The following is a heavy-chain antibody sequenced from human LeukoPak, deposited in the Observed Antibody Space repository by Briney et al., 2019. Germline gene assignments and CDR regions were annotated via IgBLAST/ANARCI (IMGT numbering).Heavy chain of an antibody. Sequence: GGSLRLSCAASGFTFSIYAMSWVRQAPGKGLEWVSVISGSGGRTYYADSVKGRFTISRDNSKNTLSLQMNSLRVEDTAVYYCAQSFGAASAWGQGTLVTVSS. V-gene: IGHV3-23*01. CDR3: AQSFGAASA. CDR2: ISGSGGRT. J-gene: IGHJ4*02. CDR1: GFTFSIYA. D-gene: IGHD3-16*01.